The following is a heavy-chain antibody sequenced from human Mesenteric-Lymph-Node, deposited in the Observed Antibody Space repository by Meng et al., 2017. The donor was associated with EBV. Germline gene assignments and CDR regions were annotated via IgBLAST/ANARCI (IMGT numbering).Heavy chain of an antibody. J-gene: IGHJ4*02. V-gene: IGHV3-23*04. CDR3: ANVPYSY. D-gene: IGHD4-11*01. CDR1: GFTFSSYA. Sequence: EVKLVESGGGLVQPGGSLRLSCAASGFTFSSYAMSWVRQAPGKGLEWVSAISSSGVSTYSADSVKARFTVSRDNPGNTLSLQMNNLRVEDTAVYYCANVPYSYWGQGTLVTVSS. CDR2: ISSSGVST.